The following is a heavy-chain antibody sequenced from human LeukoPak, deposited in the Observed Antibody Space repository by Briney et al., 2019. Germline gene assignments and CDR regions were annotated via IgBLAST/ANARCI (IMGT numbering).Heavy chain of an antibody. Sequence: PSETLSLTCTVSGGSISSYYWSWIRQPPGKGLEWIGYIYTSGSTNYNPSLKSRVTISVDTSKNQFSLKLSSVTAADTAVYYCARLGGSGSFNPWGQGTLVTVSS. V-gene: IGHV4-4*09. D-gene: IGHD3-10*01. CDR3: ARLGGSGSFNP. CDR2: IYTSGST. CDR1: GGSISSYY. J-gene: IGHJ5*02.